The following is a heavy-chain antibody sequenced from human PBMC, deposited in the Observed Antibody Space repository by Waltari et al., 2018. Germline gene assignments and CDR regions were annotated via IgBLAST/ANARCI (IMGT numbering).Heavy chain of an antibody. J-gene: IGHJ6*02. CDR1: GGSISSYY. CDR3: ARRGDGLCTNGVCHYYYYGMDV. V-gene: IGHV4-4*07. D-gene: IGHD2-8*01. Sequence: QVQLQESGPGLVKPSETLSLTCTVSGGSISSYYWSWIRQPAGKGLEWIGRIYTSGSTNYNPSLKSRVTMSVDTSKNQFSLKLSSVTAADTAVYYCARRGDGLCTNGVCHYYYYGMDVWGQGTTVTVSS. CDR2: IYTSGST.